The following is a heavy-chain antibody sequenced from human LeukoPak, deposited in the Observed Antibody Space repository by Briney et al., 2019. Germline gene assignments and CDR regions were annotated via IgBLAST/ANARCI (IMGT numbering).Heavy chain of an antibody. CDR2: INSGGSGT. CDR1: GFTFSTYW. D-gene: IGHD2-15*01. J-gene: IGHJ4*02. V-gene: IGHV3-74*01. Sequence: GGPLRLSCAASGFTFSTYWMHWVRQAPGKGLVWVSRINSGGSGTTYADSVRGRFTISRDNAKNTLYLQMNSLRVEDTAVYYCSRGQGYSNPLDYWGQGTLVTVSS. CDR3: SRGQGYSNPLDY.